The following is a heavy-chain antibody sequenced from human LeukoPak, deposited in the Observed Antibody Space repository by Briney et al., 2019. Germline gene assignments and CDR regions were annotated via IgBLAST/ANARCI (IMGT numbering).Heavy chain of an antibody. Sequence: GGSLRLSCAASGFTFSSYGMHWVRQAPGKGLEWVAFIRYDGSNKYYADSVKDRFTISRDNSKNTLYLQMNSLRAEDTAVYYCAKDDYGDYTPPFDYWGQGTLVTVSS. CDR3: AKDDYGDYTPPFDY. V-gene: IGHV3-30*02. CDR1: GFTFSSYG. D-gene: IGHD4-17*01. J-gene: IGHJ4*02. CDR2: IRYDGSNK.